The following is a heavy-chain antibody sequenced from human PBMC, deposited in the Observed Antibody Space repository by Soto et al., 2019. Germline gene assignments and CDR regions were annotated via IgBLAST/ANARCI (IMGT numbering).Heavy chain of an antibody. J-gene: IGHJ4*02. D-gene: IGHD1-26*01. CDR1: GGSLSSYY. V-gene: IGHV4-59*01. CDR3: ARDGYGGFDY. Sequence: SETLSLTCTVSGGSLSSYYWSWIRQPPGKGLEWIGYIYYSGSTNYNPSLKSRVTISVDTSKSQFSLKLSSVTAADTAVYYCARDGYGGFDYWGQGTLVTVSS. CDR2: IYYSGST.